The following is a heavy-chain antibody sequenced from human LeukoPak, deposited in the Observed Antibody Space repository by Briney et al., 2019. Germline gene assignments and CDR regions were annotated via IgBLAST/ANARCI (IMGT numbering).Heavy chain of an antibody. V-gene: IGHV1-69*02. Sequence: ASVKVSCKASGVTFSRYTISWVRQAPGQELEWMGRIIPILDITNYAQKFQDRVTITADTSTSTAYMELSSLRSEDTAMYYCAVSSGSGYTYGREDFFVDYWGQGTLVTVSS. CDR2: IIPILDIT. J-gene: IGHJ4*02. CDR3: AVSSGSGYTYGREDFFVDY. D-gene: IGHD5-18*01. CDR1: GVTFSRYT.